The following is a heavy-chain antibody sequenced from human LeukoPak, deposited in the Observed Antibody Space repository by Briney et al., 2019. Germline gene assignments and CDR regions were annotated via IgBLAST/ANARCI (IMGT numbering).Heavy chain of an antibody. CDR2: IISDGSST. V-gene: IGHV3-74*01. Sequence: GGSLRLSCAASGFTFSSYWMHWVRQAPGKGLVWVSRIISDGSSTSYADSVKGRFTISRDNAKKPLFLQMNSLRAEDTRLFYCARGVGTTVTSSWFDPWGQGTLVAVSS. CDR1: GFTFSSYW. CDR3: ARGVGTTVTSSWFDP. J-gene: IGHJ5*02. D-gene: IGHD4-17*01.